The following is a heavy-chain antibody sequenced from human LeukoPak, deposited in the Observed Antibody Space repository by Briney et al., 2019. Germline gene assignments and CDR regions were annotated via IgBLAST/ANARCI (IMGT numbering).Heavy chain of an antibody. CDR3: ARDSTAVDGGNWFDP. CDR2: IIPIFGIA. V-gene: IGHV1-69*04. J-gene: IGHJ5*02. CDR1: GGTFSSYA. Sequence: ASVKVSCKASGGTFSSYAISWVRQAPGQGLEWMGRIIPIFGIANYAQKFQGRVTITADKSTSTAYMELSSLRSEDTAVYYCARDSTAVDGGNWFDPWGQGTLVTVSS. D-gene: IGHD6-19*01.